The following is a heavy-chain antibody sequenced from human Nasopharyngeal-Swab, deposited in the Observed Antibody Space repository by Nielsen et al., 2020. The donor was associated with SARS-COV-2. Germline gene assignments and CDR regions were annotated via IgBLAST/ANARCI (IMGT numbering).Heavy chain of an antibody. CDR1: GGSISSSSYY. V-gene: IGHV4-39*01. D-gene: IGHD4/OR15-4a*01. CDR3: ARHVWGYGQGRAWFDP. Sequence: SETLSLTCTVSGGSISSSSYYWGWIRQPPGKGLEWIGSIYYSGSTYYNPSLKSRVTISVDTSKNQFSLKLSSVTAADTAVYYCARHVWGYGQGRAWFDPWGQGTLVTVSS. J-gene: IGHJ5*02. CDR2: IYYSGST.